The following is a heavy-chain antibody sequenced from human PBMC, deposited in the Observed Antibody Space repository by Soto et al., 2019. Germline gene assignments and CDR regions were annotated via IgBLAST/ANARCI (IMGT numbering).Heavy chain of an antibody. D-gene: IGHD3-22*01. Sequence: SETLSLTCTVSGGSISSYYWSWIRQPPGKGLEWIGYIYYSGSTNYNPSLKSRVTISVDTSKNQFSLKLSSVTAADTAVYYCARTRGRYYDSTEGFSDYWGQGTLVTVSS. CDR3: ARTRGRYYDSTEGFSDY. CDR2: IYYSGST. V-gene: IGHV4-59*12. J-gene: IGHJ4*02. CDR1: GGSISSYY.